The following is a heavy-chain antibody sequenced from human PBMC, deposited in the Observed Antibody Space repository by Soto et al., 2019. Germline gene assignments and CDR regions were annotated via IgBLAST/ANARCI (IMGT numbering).Heavy chain of an antibody. J-gene: IGHJ4*02. D-gene: IGHD3-16*01. Sequence: GGSLRLSCAASGFTFSSYAMHWVRQAPGKGLEWVAVISYDGSNKYYADSVKGRFTISRDNSKNTLYLQMNSLRAEDTAVYYCASTTFGGVQYYFDYWGQGTLVTVSS. V-gene: IGHV3-30-3*01. CDR1: GFTFSSYA. CDR3: ASTTFGGVQYYFDY. CDR2: ISYDGSNK.